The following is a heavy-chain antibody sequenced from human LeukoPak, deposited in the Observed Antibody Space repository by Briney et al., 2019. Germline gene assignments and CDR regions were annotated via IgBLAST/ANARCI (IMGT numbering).Heavy chain of an antibody. CDR2: INSDGSST. CDR3: AKDRLVLRYFDSEPFDY. CDR1: GFTFSSYW. J-gene: IGHJ4*03. Sequence: PGGSLRLSCAASGFTFSSYWMHWVRQAPGKGLVWVSRINSDGSSTSYADSVKGRFTISRDNAKNTLYLQMNSLRAEDTAVYYCAKDRLVLRYFDSEPFDYWGQGTMVTVSS. V-gene: IGHV3-74*01. D-gene: IGHD3-9*01.